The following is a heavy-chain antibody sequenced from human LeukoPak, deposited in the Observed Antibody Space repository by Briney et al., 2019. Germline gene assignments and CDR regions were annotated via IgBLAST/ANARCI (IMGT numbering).Heavy chain of an antibody. Sequence: ASVKVSCKTSGGTFSNYAISWVRQATGQGLEWMGWMNPNSGNTGYAQKFQGRVTMTRNTSISTAYMELSSLRSEDTAVYYCARAARRAVRGVRPYGMDVWGQGTTVTVSS. D-gene: IGHD3-10*01. V-gene: IGHV1-8*02. CDR2: MNPNSGNT. J-gene: IGHJ6*02. CDR1: GGTFSNYA. CDR3: ARAARRAVRGVRPYGMDV.